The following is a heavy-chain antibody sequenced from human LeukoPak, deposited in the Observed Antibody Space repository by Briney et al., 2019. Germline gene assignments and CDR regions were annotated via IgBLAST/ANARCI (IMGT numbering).Heavy chain of an antibody. CDR2: MNRDGSEV. CDR3: ARGTDEWLYLYY. Sequence: PGGSLRLSCAASGFPFAPFWMTWVRQAPGKGPEFVATMNRDGSEVAYGDSVRDRFTISRDNAKNSLYLQMYSLRAKDTAVYYCARGTDEWLYLYYWGQGALVTVSS. CDR1: GFPFAPFW. J-gene: IGHJ4*02. V-gene: IGHV3-7*04. D-gene: IGHD3-22*01.